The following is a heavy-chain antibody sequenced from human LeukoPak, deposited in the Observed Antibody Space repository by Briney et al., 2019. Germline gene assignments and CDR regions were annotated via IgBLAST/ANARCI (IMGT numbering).Heavy chain of an antibody. CDR3: AGPFGVVSPEDYYGMDV. CDR2: IIPIFGIA. J-gene: IGHJ6*02. V-gene: IGHV1-69*04. CDR1: GDTFSSYA. Sequence: SVKVSCKASGDTFSSYAISWVRQAPGQGLEWMGRIIPIFGIANYAQKFQGRVTITADKSTSTAYMELSSLRSEDTAVYYCAGPFGVVSPEDYYGMDVWGQGTTVTVSS. D-gene: IGHD3-3*01.